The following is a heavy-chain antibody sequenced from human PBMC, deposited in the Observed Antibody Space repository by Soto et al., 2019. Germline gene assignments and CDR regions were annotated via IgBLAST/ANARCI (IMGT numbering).Heavy chain of an antibody. CDR2: VDPEDGET. CDR3: ATARGGAFRYSDF. CDR1: GYFFTDYS. J-gene: IGHJ6*02. V-gene: IGHV1-69-2*01. Sequence: ASVKVSCKVSGYFFTDYSMHWVQQAPGRGLEWMGLVDPEDGETTYAEKFQGRVTITADTSTDTAYMELSSLRSEDTAVYYCATARGGAFRYSDFWGQGTTVTVSS. D-gene: IGHD3-9*01.